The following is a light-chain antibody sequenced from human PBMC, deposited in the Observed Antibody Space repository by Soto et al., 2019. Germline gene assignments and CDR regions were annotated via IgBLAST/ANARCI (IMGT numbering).Light chain of an antibody. Sequence: IVLTPSPGTLSLSPRARAPLSCRASQSVSSSYLAWYQQKPGQAPRLLIYGASSRATGIPDRFSGSGSGTDFTLTISRLEPEDFAVYYCQQYGSSITFGQGTRLEIK. CDR3: QQYGSSIT. CDR1: QSVSSSY. V-gene: IGKV3-20*01. J-gene: IGKJ5*01. CDR2: GAS.